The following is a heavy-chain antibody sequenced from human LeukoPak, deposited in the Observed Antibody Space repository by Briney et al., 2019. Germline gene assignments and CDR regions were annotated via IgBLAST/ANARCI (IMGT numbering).Heavy chain of an antibody. CDR2: IIPIFGIA. Sequence: SVKVSCKASGGTFSGYAISWVRQAPGQGLEWMGRIIPIFGIANYAQKFQGRVTITADKSTSTAYMELSSLRSEDTAVYYCAVSIAAAVLLPLIDYWGQGTLVTVSS. CDR1: GGTFSGYA. V-gene: IGHV1-69*04. CDR3: AVSIAAAVLLPLIDY. D-gene: IGHD6-13*01. J-gene: IGHJ4*02.